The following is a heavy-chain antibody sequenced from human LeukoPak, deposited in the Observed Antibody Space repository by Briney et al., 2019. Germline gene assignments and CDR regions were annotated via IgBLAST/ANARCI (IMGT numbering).Heavy chain of an antibody. J-gene: IGHJ2*01. D-gene: IGHD3-3*01. CDR2: INHSGST. Sequence: SETLSLTCAVSGGSFSGYYWSWIRQPPGKGLEWIGEINHSGSTNYNPSLKSRVTISVDTSKNQFSLKLSSVTAADTAVYYCARHLRPGRYFDLWGRGTLVTVSS. V-gene: IGHV4-34*01. CDR1: GGSFSGYY. CDR3: ARHLRPGRYFDL.